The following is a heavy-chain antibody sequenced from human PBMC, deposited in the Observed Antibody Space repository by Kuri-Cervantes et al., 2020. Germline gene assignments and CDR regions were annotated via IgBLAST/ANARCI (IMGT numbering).Heavy chain of an antibody. Sequence: LRLSCAVFGGSISSGGYSWSWIRQPPGKGLEWIGNFRHSGSTYYNPSLKSRVTISVDTSKNQFSLKLSSVTAADTAVYYCARDQTTGWFDYWGQGTLVTVSS. CDR2: FRHSGST. V-gene: IGHV4-30-2*01. CDR1: GGSISSGGYS. J-gene: IGHJ4*02. CDR3: ARDQTTGWFDY. D-gene: IGHD4-17*01.